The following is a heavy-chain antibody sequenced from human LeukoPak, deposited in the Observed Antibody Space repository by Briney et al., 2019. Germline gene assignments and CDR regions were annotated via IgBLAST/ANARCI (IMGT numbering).Heavy chain of an antibody. D-gene: IGHD2/OR15-2a*01. V-gene: IGHV3-23*01. CDR1: GFTFSSYA. CDR3: AKTLFYDRDHETFQH. Sequence: GGSLRLSCAASGFTFSSYAMLWARQAPGKGLEWVSAISGSGGSTNYAPSVKGRFTISRDNSKHTLYLQMNSLRAEDTAVYYCAKTLFYDRDHETFQHWGQGTLVTVSS. CDR2: ISGSGGST. J-gene: IGHJ1*01.